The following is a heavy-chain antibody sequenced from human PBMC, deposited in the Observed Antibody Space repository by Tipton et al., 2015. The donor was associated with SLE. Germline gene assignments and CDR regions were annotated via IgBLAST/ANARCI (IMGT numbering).Heavy chain of an antibody. CDR2: ISSNGGST. V-gene: IGHV3-64*01. CDR1: GFTFSSYA. CDR3: ARAQAPAAAEDY. D-gene: IGHD6-25*01. Sequence: SLRLSCAASGFTFSSYAMHWVRQAPGKGLEYVSAISSNGGSTYYANSEKGRFTISRDNSKNTLYLQMGSLRAEDMAVYYCARAQAPAAAEDYWGQGTLVTVSS. J-gene: IGHJ4*02.